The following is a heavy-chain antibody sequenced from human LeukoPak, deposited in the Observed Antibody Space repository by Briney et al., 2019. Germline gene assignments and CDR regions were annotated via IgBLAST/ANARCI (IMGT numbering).Heavy chain of an antibody. J-gene: IGHJ4*02. CDR3: ARLMVVTEGFDY. D-gene: IGHD2-21*02. Sequence: SETLSLTCTVSGGSISPDYWSWIRQPPGKGLEWIGEINHSGSTNYNPSLKSRVTISVDTSKNQFSLKLSSVTAADTAVYYCARLMVVTEGFDYWGQGTLVTVSS. CDR2: INHSGST. V-gene: IGHV4-34*01. CDR1: GGSISPDY.